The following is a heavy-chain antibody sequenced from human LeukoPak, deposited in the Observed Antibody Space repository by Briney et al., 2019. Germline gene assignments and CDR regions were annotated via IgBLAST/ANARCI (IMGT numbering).Heavy chain of an antibody. CDR3: SARGLSVDY. V-gene: IGHV2-70*04. CDR1: GFSLSTSGMR. Sequence: SGPALVKPTQTLTLTCTFSGFSLSTSGMRVSWIRQPPGKALEWLARIDWDDDKFYSTSLKTRLTISKDTSKNQVVLTMTNMDPVDTATYYCSARGLSVDYWGQGTLVTVSS. J-gene: IGHJ4*02. CDR2: IDWDDDK. D-gene: IGHD3-16*02.